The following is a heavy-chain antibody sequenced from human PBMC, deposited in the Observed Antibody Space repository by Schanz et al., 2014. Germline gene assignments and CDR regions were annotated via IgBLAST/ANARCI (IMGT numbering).Heavy chain of an antibody. V-gene: IGHV3-11*04. CDR1: GFTFSDYF. Sequence: VQLVESGGGLVQPGGSLRLSCAASGFTFSDYFMAWIRQPPGRGLEWVSYIGNGGVTIYYADSVKGRFTISRDNAKNTLYLQMNALRAEDTAVYYCARKMKVGVYGGKGHDSLDIWGQGTMVTVSS. D-gene: IGHD3-22*01. CDR3: ARKMKVGVYGGKGHDSLDI. CDR2: IGNGGVTI. J-gene: IGHJ3*02.